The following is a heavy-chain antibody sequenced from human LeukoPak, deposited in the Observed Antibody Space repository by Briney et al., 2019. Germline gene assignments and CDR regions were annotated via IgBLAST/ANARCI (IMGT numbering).Heavy chain of an antibody. D-gene: IGHD2-2*02. V-gene: IGHV4-31*03. Sequence: SETLSLTCTVSGGSISSGGYYWSWIRQHPGKGLEWIGYIYYSGSTYYNPSLKSRVTISVDTSKNQFSLKLSSVTAADTAVYYCARDCSSTSCYIVWGHGTLVTVSS. CDR2: IYYSGST. J-gene: IGHJ4*01. CDR3: ARDCSSTSCYIV. CDR1: GGSISSGGYY.